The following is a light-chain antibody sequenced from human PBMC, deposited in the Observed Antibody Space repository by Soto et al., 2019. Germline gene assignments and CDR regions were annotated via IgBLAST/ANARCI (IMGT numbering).Light chain of an antibody. J-gene: IGLJ2*01. Sequence: QSVLTQPPSVSATPGQKVTISCSGSSSNIGNNYVSWYQQFPGTAPKLLIYDSSQRPSGIPDRFSGSKSGTSATLAITGLQTGDEADYYCGTWDTSLSAVVFGGGTKVTVL. V-gene: IGLV1-51*01. CDR2: DSS. CDR3: GTWDTSLSAVV. CDR1: SSNIGNNY.